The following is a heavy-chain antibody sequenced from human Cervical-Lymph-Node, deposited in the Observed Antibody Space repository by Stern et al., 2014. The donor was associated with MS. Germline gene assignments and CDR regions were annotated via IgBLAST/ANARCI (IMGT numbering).Heavy chain of an antibody. D-gene: IGHD1-7*01. CDR3: ARGLRGDWNYDAFDY. Sequence: VQLVQSGAEVKKPGASVKVSCKASGYTFTGQYMHWVRQAPGKGLEWMGRIHPNGGGPSYAQKFQGRVTSTRDTSINTASMELSRLTSDDPAMYYCARGLRGDWNYDAFDYWGQGTLVTVSS. J-gene: IGHJ4*02. CDR2: IHPNGGGP. CDR1: GYTFTGQY. V-gene: IGHV1-2*01.